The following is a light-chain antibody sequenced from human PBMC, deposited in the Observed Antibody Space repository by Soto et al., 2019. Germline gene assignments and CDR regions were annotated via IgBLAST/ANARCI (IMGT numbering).Light chain of an antibody. J-gene: IGKJ1*01. V-gene: IGKV3-20*01. CDR1: QRVSSNY. CDR3: QQYGRSPWT. Sequence: EIVLTQSPGTVSLSPGERATLSCRASQRVSSNYVAWFQQKTGQAPRLLIHGASERATGIRDRFSGSCSGIDFTLTISGLEPEDFAVYYCQQYGRSPWTFGQGTKVDFK. CDR2: GAS.